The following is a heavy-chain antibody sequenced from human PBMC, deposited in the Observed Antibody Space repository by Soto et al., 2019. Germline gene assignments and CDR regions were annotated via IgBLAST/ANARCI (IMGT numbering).Heavy chain of an antibody. CDR2: INPSSGRT. CDR1: GYTFTSYY. Sequence: QVQLVQSGAEVKKPGASVKVSCKASGYTFTSYYIHCVRPAPGQGLEWMGIINPSSGRTNYAQKLQGRLTMTRDTSTTTVYRELSRLTSGDTAVSYCARAQVRAAAGRDPFDSWGQGALVTVSS. D-gene: IGHD2-15*01. V-gene: IGHV1-46*03. J-gene: IGHJ4*02. CDR3: ARAQVRAAAGRDPFDS.